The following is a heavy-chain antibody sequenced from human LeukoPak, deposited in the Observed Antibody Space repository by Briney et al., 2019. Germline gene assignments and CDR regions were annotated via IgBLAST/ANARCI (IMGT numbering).Heavy chain of an antibody. D-gene: IGHD6-19*01. CDR1: GGSISSYY. CDR2: IYYSGST. V-gene: IGHV4-59*01. J-gene: IGHJ6*02. CDR3: ASPPARSGIAVAGPRIGGEYYYYYYGMDV. Sequence: SETLSLTCTVSGGSISSYYWSWIRQPPGKGLEWIGYIYYSGSTNYNPSLKSRVTISVDTSKNQFSLKLSSVTAADTAVYYCASPPARSGIAVAGPRIGGEYYYYYYGMDVWGQGTTVTVSS.